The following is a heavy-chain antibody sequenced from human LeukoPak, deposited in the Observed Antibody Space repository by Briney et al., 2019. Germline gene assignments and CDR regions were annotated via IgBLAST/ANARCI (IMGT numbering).Heavy chain of an antibody. CDR2: IYYNGIT. D-gene: IGHD2-2*01. V-gene: IGHV4-30-4*01. J-gene: IGHJ5*02. Sequence: SETLSLTCSVSGGSISRSDHHWSWIRQPPGKGLEWIGNIYYNGITYYNPSLKSRVTMSVDTSQNQFSLKLSSVTAADTAVYYCARGEGYCSSTSCHNWFDPWGQGTLVTVSS. CDR3: ARGEGYCSSTSCHNWFDP. CDR1: GGSISRSDHH.